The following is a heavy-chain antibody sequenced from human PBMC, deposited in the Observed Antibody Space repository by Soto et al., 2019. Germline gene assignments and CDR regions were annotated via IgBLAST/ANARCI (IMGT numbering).Heavy chain of an antibody. CDR1: GGTFSSYT. D-gene: IGHD4-17*01. Sequence: SVKVSCKASGGTFSSYTISWVRQAPGQGLEWMGRIIPILGIANYAQKFQGRVTITADKSTSTAYMELSSLRSEDTAVYYCARSRVYGSYYYYYMDVWGKGTTVTVSS. V-gene: IGHV1-69*02. J-gene: IGHJ6*03. CDR2: IIPILGIA. CDR3: ARSRVYGSYYYYYMDV.